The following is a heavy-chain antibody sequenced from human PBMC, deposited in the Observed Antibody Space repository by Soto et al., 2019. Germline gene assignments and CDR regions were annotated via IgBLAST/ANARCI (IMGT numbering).Heavy chain of an antibody. V-gene: IGHV3-30*03. CDR2: ISYGGSSK. J-gene: IGHJ3*02. CDR1: GFTFSSYG. CDR3: ARADGFDAFDI. Sequence: QPGGSLRLSCAASGFTFSSYGMHWVRQAPGKGLEWVAVISYGGSSKYYADSVKGRFTISRDNSKNTLYLQMNSLRAEDTAVYYCARADGFDAFDIWGQGTMVTVS.